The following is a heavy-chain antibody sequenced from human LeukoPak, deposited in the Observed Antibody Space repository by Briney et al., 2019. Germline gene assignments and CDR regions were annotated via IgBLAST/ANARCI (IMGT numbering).Heavy chain of an antibody. D-gene: IGHD1-26*01. J-gene: IGHJ3*02. V-gene: IGHV4-59*11. CDR3: ARGERVSGAFDI. Sequence: PSETLSLTCTVSGGSISSHYWSWIRQPPGKGLEWIGYIYYSGSTNYNPSLKSRVTISVDTSKNQFSLKLSSVTAADTAVYYCARGERVSGAFDIWGQGTMVTVSS. CDR2: IYYSGST. CDR1: GGSISSHY.